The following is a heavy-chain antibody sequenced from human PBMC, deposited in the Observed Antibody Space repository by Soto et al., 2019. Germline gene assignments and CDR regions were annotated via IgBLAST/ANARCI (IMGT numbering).Heavy chain of an antibody. CDR3: AKDHVVDGRVYGSSELCF. CDR1: GFTFRSYG. CDR2: ISFEGSKK. Sequence: PGGSLRLSCSASGFTFRSYGMHWVRQAPGKGLEWVASISFEGSKKYYADSVKGRFTISRDNSRNTLYLQMNSLRTEDTAVYYWAKDHVVDGRVYGSSELCFWGQGTQGTVSS. V-gene: IGHV3-30*18. J-gene: IGHJ4*02. D-gene: IGHD3-16*01.